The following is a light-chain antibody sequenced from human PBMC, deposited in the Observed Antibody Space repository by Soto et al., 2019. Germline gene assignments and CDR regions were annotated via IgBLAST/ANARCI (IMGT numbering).Light chain of an antibody. V-gene: IGKV1-5*01. Sequence: DIQMTQSPSTLSASVGDRVTITCRASQNINRWLAWFQQKPGEAPKLLIYDASSLESGVPKRFSGSESGTEFTLTIGNEQPDDFATYYCQQYRKTWTFGQGTKVEIK. CDR2: DAS. CDR3: QQYRKTWT. J-gene: IGKJ1*01. CDR1: QNINRW.